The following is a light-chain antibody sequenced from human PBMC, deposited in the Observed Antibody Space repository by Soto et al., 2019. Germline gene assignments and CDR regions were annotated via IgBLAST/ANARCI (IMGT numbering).Light chain of an antibody. CDR2: EAS. CDR1: QDISNY. J-gene: IGKJ4*01. CDR3: QHYDNFPVT. Sequence: DIQMTQSPSSLSASVGDRVTITCQASQDISNYLNWYRQRAGKAPQLLIYEASNLQTGVSSRFSGSGSGTDFTVTISSLQPEEIATYYCQHYDNFPVTFGGGTKVEIK. V-gene: IGKV1-33*01.